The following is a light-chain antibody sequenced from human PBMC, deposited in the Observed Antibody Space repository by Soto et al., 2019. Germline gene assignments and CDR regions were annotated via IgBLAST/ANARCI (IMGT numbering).Light chain of an antibody. Sequence: IQMSHSPSSLSASVLYRVTISFLASQGIGNALGWYQQKPGKPPKVLIYGASNLQSGVPPRFSGSGSGTDFTLAISSLQSEDFAVYYCQQYNSWPWTFGQGTKVDI. V-gene: IGKV1-6*01. CDR2: GAS. J-gene: IGKJ1*01. CDR1: QGIGNA. CDR3: QQYNSWPWT.